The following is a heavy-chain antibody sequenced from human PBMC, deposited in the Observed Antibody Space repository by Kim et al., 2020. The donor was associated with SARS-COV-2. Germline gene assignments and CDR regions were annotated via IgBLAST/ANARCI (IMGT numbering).Heavy chain of an antibody. D-gene: IGHD3-3*01. Sequence: SETLSLTCTVSGGSISSGGYYWSWIRQHPGKGLEWIGYIYYSGSTYYNPSLKSRVTISVDTSKNQFSLKLSSVTAADTAVYYCARAGTIFGVVIQWFDPWGQGTLITVSS. CDR2: IYYSGST. J-gene: IGHJ5*02. V-gene: IGHV4-31*03. CDR1: GGSISSGGYY. CDR3: ARAGTIFGVVIQWFDP.